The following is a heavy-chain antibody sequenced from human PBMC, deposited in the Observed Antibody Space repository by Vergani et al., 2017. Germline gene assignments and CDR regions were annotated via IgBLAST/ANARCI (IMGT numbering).Heavy chain of an antibody. CDR1: GFDFSDYY. V-gene: IGHV3-7*04. Sequence: EVQLVESGGGLVQPGGSLRLSCVASGFDFSDYYMSWIRQAPGKGLEWVANIKTQDGNDRYYVGSVKGRFTISRANARQSLYLQMSSLRAEDTAVYYCARASATYGADYWGQGTLVTVSS. CDR2: IKTQDGNDR. CDR3: ARASATYGADY. D-gene: IGHD3-10*01. J-gene: IGHJ4*02.